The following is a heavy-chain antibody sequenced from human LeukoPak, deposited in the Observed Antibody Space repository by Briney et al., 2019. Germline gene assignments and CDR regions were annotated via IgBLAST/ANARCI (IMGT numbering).Heavy chain of an antibody. Sequence: PGGSLRLSFAASGFTFSSYSMNWVRQAPGKGLEWVSSISSSSSYIYYADSVKGRFTISRDNAKNSLYLQMNSLRAEDTAVYYCARDLSSYDAFDIWGQGTMVTVSS. CDR2: ISSSSSYI. CDR1: GFTFSSYS. V-gene: IGHV3-21*01. J-gene: IGHJ3*02. CDR3: ARDLSSYDAFDI.